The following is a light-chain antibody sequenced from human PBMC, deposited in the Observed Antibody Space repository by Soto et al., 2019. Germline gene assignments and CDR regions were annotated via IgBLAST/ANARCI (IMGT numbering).Light chain of an antibody. CDR3: QQSYITPWT. CDR2: DAS. J-gene: IGKJ1*01. CDR1: QSISSW. Sequence: DIQMTQSPSTLSASVGDRVTITCRASQSISSWLAWYQQKPGKAPKVLIFDASSLQSGVPSRFSGSGSGTDFTLTISNLQPEDFATYYCQQSYITPWTFGQGTKVDIK. V-gene: IGKV1-39*01.